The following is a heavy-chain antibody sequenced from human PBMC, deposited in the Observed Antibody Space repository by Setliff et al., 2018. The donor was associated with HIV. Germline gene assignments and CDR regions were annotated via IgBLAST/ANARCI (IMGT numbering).Heavy chain of an antibody. CDR3: STTAGNSYGSFDY. D-gene: IGHD5-18*01. CDR1: GFTFSNAW. V-gene: IGHV3-15*01. Sequence: GESLKISCGASGFTFSNAWMTWVRQGPGKGLEWVGRIRSKIDDGTTDYAAPVKGRFSISRDDSKNTLYLHINSLRIEDTGVYYCSTTAGNSYGSFDYWGQGTLVTVSS. CDR2: IRSKIDDGTT. J-gene: IGHJ4*02.